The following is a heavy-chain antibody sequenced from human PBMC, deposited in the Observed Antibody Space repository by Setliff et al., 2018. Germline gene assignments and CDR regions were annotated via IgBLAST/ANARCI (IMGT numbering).Heavy chain of an antibody. V-gene: IGHV3-20*04. Sequence: PGGSLRLSCAASGFTFDDYGMAWVRQAPGKGLEWVSGINWSGAGTGYADSVKGRFTISRDNTNNSLYLQMNNLRVEDTALYYGARGGVAATAPNGLWGQGTRVTVSS. J-gene: IGHJ3*01. CDR2: INWSGAGT. CDR1: GFTFDDYG. CDR3: ARGGVAATAPNGL. D-gene: IGHD6-13*01.